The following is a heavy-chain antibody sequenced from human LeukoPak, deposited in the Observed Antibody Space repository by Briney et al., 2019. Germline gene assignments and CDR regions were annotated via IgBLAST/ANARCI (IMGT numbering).Heavy chain of an antibody. Sequence: ASVKVSCKASGYTFTSYGISWVRQPPAQGLEWMGWISAYNGNTNYAQKLQGRVTMTTDTSTSTAYMELRSLRSDDTAVYYCARVGRDGYNLDIWGQGTMVTVSS. V-gene: IGHV1-18*01. CDR2: ISAYNGNT. J-gene: IGHJ3*02. D-gene: IGHD5-24*01. CDR3: ARVGRDGYNLDI. CDR1: GYTFTSYG.